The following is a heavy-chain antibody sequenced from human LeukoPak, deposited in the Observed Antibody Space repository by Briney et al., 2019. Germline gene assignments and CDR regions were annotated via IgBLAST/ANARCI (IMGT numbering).Heavy chain of an antibody. CDR3: ARGYDFWPLYYYYMDV. J-gene: IGHJ6*03. D-gene: IGHD3-3*01. Sequence: SQTLSLTCTVSGGSISSGSYYWSWIRQPAGKGLEWIGRIYTSGSTNYNPSLKSRVTISVGTSKTQFSLKLSSVTAADTAVYYCARGYDFWPLYYYYMDVWGKGTTVTVSS. CDR2: IYTSGST. V-gene: IGHV4-61*02. CDR1: GGSISSGSYY.